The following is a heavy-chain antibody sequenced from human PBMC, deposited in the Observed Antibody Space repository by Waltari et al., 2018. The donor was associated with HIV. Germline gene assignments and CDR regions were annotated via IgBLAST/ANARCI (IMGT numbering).Heavy chain of an antibody. CDR1: GFTFSSYW. CDR2: ITGDCSST. D-gene: IGHD3-16*02. Sequence: EVQLVESGGGLVQPGGSLRLSCAASGFTFSSYWMHWVRKAPGKGLGWVSRITGDCSSTISAESVKGRFTISRDNAKNTLYLQMNSMIAEDTAVYYCARLGYVWGSYRSPRAFDIWGQGTMVTVSS. J-gene: IGHJ3*02. CDR3: ARLGYVWGSYRSPRAFDI. V-gene: IGHV3-74*01.